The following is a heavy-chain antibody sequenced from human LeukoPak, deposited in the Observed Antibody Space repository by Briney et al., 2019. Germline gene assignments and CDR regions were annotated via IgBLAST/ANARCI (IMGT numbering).Heavy chain of an antibody. CDR1: GYTFTGYY. J-gene: IGHJ3*02. D-gene: IGHD3-3*01. V-gene: IGHV1-2*02. CDR3: ARNGDFWSGEDAFDI. CDR2: INPNSGGT. Sequence: ASVEVSCKASGYTFTGYYMHWVRQAPGQGLEWMGWINPNSGGTNYAQKFQGRVTMTRDTSISTAYMELSRLRSDDTAVYYCARNGDFWSGEDAFDIWGQGTMVTVSS.